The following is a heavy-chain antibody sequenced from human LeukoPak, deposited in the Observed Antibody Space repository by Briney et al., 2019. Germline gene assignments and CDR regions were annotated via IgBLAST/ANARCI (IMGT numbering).Heavy chain of an antibody. Sequence: PGGSLRLSCAASGFTFSSSGMHRVRQAPGKGLEWVAFIRYDGTSKYYADSVKGRFTISRDNSKNTVYLQMNSLRAEDTAVYYCAKETRGSYSDYWGQGTLVTVSS. V-gene: IGHV3-30*02. CDR1: GFTFSSSG. J-gene: IGHJ4*02. CDR2: IRYDGTSK. D-gene: IGHD1-26*01. CDR3: AKETRGSYSDY.